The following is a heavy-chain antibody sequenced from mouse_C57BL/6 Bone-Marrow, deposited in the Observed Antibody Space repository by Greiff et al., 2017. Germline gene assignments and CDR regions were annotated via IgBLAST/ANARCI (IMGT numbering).Heavy chain of an antibody. CDR3: ARGSSY. CDR1: GYAFTNYL. Sequence: QVQLQQSGAELVRPGTSVKVSCKASGYAFTNYLIEWVKQRPGQGLEWIGVINPGSGGTNYNEKFKGKATLTADTSSSTAYMQLSSLTSEDSAVYFCARGSSYWGQGTLVTVSA. V-gene: IGHV1-54*01. J-gene: IGHJ3*01. CDR2: INPGSGGT.